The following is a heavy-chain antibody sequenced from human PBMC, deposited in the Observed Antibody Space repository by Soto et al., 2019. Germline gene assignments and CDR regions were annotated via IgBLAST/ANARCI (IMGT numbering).Heavy chain of an antibody. Sequence: SETLSLTCTVSGGSISTDSHYWGWIRQPPGKGLEWIGSVYYAGSTYKNPSLHSRVTISVDTSKNHFSLKLNSVTAADTAVYYCARRTNYGDYSFDYWGQGTLVTVSS. CDR3: ARRTNYGDYSFDY. J-gene: IGHJ4*02. V-gene: IGHV4-39*02. CDR1: GGSISTDSHY. D-gene: IGHD4-17*01. CDR2: VYYAGST.